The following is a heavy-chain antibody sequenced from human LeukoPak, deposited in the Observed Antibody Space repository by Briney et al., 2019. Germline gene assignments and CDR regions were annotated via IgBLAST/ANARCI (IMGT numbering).Heavy chain of an antibody. D-gene: IGHD4-17*01. CDR1: GFIFSNYE. V-gene: IGHV3-48*03. Sequence: GGSLRLSCAASGFIFSNYEINWVRQAPGKGLEWLSYISRSGETIYYADCVKGRFTVSRDSADNSLFLQMNSLRAEDTAVYYCARVMTTMTTLDYWGQGALVTVSS. CDR2: ISRSGETI. J-gene: IGHJ4*02. CDR3: ARVMTTMTTLDY.